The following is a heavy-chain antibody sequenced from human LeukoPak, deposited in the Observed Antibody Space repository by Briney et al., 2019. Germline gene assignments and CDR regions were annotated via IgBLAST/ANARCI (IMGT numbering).Heavy chain of an antibody. CDR3: ARPHYYDSSGYYLGRRYYFDY. CDR1: GDSISYYY. J-gene: IGHJ4*02. D-gene: IGHD3-22*01. V-gene: IGHV4-34*01. CDR2: INHSGST. Sequence: SETLSLTCTVSGDSISYYYWSWIRQPPGKGLEWIGEINHSGSTNYNPSLKSRVTISVDTSKNQFSLKLSSVTAADTAVYYCARPHYYDSSGYYLGRRYYFDYWGQGTPVTVSS.